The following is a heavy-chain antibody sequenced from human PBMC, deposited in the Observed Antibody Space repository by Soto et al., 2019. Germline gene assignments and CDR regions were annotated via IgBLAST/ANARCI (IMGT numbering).Heavy chain of an antibody. D-gene: IGHD5-12*01. V-gene: IGHV1-3*01. CDR3: ASTLTRSGYGSSSHLRNYYYYYGMDV. Sequence: GASVKVSCKASGYTFTSYAMHWVRQAPGQRLEWMGWINAGNGNTKYSQKFQGRVTITRDTSASTAYMELSSLRSEDTAVYYCASTLTRSGYGSSSHLRNYYYYYGMDVWGQGTTVTVSS. CDR1: GYTFTSYA. CDR2: INAGNGNT. J-gene: IGHJ6*02.